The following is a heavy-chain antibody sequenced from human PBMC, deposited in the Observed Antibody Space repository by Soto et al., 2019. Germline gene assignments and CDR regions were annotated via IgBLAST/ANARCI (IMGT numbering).Heavy chain of an antibody. J-gene: IGHJ4*02. CDR1: GGTFSSYA. D-gene: IGHD4-17*01. Sequence: ASVKVSCKASGGTFSSYAISWVRQAPGQGLEWMGWISAYDGTTNYAQKFQGRVTITTDTSTSTAYMELRSLRSDDTAVYYCARDGSYGDAPLDYWGQGTLVTVSS. CDR2: ISAYDGTT. CDR3: ARDGSYGDAPLDY. V-gene: IGHV1-18*01.